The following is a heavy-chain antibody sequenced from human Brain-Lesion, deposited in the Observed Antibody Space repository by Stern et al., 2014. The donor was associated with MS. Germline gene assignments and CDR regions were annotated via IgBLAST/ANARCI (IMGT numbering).Heavy chain of an antibody. CDR2: ISWNSGTI. CDR3: ARDITGSSAYFDY. D-gene: IGHD1-14*01. Sequence: VQLVESGGDLVQHGRSLRLSCAAFGFTFADYAMHWVRQAPGQGLEWVAGISWNSGTIGYADSVKGRFTTSRDNAYSSLYLQMNSLRPEDTALYYCARDITGSSAYFDYWGQGTLVTVSS. J-gene: IGHJ4*02. CDR1: GFTFADYA. V-gene: IGHV3-9*01.